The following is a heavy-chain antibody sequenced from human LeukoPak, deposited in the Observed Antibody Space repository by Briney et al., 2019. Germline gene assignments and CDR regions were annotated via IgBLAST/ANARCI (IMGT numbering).Heavy chain of an antibody. CDR2: IWYDGSNK. CDR3: ARGNFRRDGYNFDY. D-gene: IGHD5-24*01. V-gene: IGHV3-33*08. Sequence: RTGGSLRLSCAASGFTFSNYVMHWVRQAPGKGLEWVAVIWYDGSNKYYADSVKGRFTISRDNSKNTLYLQMNSLRAEDTAVFYCARGNFRRDGYNFDYWGQGTLVTVSS. CDR1: GFTFSNYV. J-gene: IGHJ4*02.